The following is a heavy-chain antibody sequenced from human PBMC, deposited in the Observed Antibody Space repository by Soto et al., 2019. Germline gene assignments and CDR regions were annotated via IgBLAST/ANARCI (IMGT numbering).Heavy chain of an antibody. J-gene: IGHJ1*01. V-gene: IGHV3-30*18. D-gene: IGHD3-9*01. CDR1: GFTFSSYG. Sequence: QVQLVESGGGVVQPGRSLRLYCAASGFTFSSYGMHWVRQAPGKGLEWVAVISYDGSNKYYADSVKGRFTISRDNSKNTLYLQINSPRAEDTAVYYCAKVRYFDWLCFQHWGQGTLVTVSS. CDR2: ISYDGSNK. CDR3: AKVRYFDWLCFQH.